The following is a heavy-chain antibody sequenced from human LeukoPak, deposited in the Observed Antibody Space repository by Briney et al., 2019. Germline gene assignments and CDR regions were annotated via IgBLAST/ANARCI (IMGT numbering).Heavy chain of an antibody. J-gene: IGHJ3*02. V-gene: IGHV3-21*01. Sequence: GGSLRLSCAASGFTFSSYSMNWVRQAPGKGLEWVSSISSSSSYIYYADSVKGRFTISRDNAKNSLYLQMNSLRAEDTAVYYCARRRGDSPAFDIWGQGTMVTVSS. D-gene: IGHD4-17*01. CDR3: ARRRGDSPAFDI. CDR1: GFTFSSYS. CDR2: ISSSSSYI.